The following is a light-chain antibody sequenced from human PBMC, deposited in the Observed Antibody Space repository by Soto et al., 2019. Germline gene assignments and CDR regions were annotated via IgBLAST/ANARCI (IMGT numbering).Light chain of an antibody. CDR1: QSISRS. V-gene: IGKV1-9*01. Sequence: DFQMTQSPSSLSASVGDRVTITCRATQSISRSLNWYQQKPGKAPKVLIYGASTLQGGVPSRFSGSGSGTEFTLTINSLQPGDFAAYYCQHLKSYPITFGQGTRLEIK. J-gene: IGKJ5*01. CDR2: GAS. CDR3: QHLKSYPIT.